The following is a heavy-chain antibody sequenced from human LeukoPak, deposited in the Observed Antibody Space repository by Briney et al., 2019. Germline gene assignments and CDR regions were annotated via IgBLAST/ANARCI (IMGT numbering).Heavy chain of an antibody. CDR1: GGSFSGYY. D-gene: IGHD4-17*01. CDR3: ARVATYGETGPSPDWFDP. Sequence: PSETLSLTCAVYGGSFSGYYWSWIRQPPGKGLEWIGEINHSGSTNYNPSLKSRVTISVDTSKSQFSLKLSSVTAADTAVYYCARVATYGETGPSPDWFDPWGQGTLVTVSS. CDR2: INHSGST. J-gene: IGHJ5*02. V-gene: IGHV4-34*01.